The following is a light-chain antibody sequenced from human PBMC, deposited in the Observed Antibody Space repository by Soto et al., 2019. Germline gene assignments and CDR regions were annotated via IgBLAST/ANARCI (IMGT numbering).Light chain of an antibody. V-gene: IGLV2-14*03. J-gene: IGLJ2*01. Sequence: QSVLTQPASVSGSPGQSITISCTGGNSDVGRYNYVSWYQQHPGKAPKLIIYDVSSRPSGVSNRFSGSKSGNTASLTISGLQAEDEADYYCSSYTSSNTLVFGGGIQLTVL. CDR2: DVS. CDR3: SSYTSSNTLV. CDR1: NSDVGRYNY.